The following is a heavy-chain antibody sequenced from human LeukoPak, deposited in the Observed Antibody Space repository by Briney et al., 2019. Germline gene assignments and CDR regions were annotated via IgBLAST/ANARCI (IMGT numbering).Heavy chain of an antibody. J-gene: IGHJ4*02. CDR3: ARGLGPRYCSSTSCRALFDY. D-gene: IGHD2-2*01. Sequence: SETLSLTCAVYGGSFSGYYWSWIRQPPGKGLEWIGEINHSGSTNYNPSLNSRVTISVDTSKNQFSLKLSSVTAADTAAYYCARGLGPRYCSSTSCRALFDYWGQGTLVTVSS. V-gene: IGHV4-34*01. CDR2: INHSGST. CDR1: GGSFSGYY.